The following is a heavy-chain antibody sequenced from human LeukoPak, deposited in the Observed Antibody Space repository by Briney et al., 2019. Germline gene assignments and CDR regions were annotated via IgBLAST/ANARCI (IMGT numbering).Heavy chain of an antibody. CDR1: GFTFSSYA. CDR3: AKGRQYTWYYYMAV. V-gene: IGHV3-23*01. CDR2: IGGSGGST. J-gene: IGHJ6*03. D-gene: IGHD1-1*01. Sequence: PAGSLRLSCAASGFTFSSYAMSWVRQAPGKGLEWVSAIGGSGGSTYYADSVNGRFTISRDNSKKTLYLQMNSLRAEETAVYYCAKGRQYTWYYYMAVWGKGTTVTVSS.